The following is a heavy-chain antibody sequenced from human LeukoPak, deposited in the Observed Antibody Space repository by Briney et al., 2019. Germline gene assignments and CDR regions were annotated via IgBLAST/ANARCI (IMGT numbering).Heavy chain of an antibody. CDR1: GGSIGTYY. CDR3: ARHIGGGIEDMDV. V-gene: IGHV4-59*08. D-gene: IGHD3-16*02. J-gene: IGHJ6*03. Sequence: SETLSLTCTVSGGSIGTYYWSWIRQSPGKGLEWVGYIYVTGTRYNPYLQSRVTISVDRSRNQFFLKMSSVTAADTAVYYCARHIGGGIEDMDVWGKGTKVIVSS. CDR2: IYVTGT.